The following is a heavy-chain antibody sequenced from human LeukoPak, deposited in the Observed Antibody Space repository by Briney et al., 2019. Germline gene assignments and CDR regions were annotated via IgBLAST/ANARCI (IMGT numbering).Heavy chain of an antibody. CDR1: GFTFSSYA. CDR3: ARGPKRGSDVLLWFGELLKLADYYYGMDV. V-gene: IGHV3-30-3*01. Sequence: PGGSLRLSCAASGFTFSSYAMHWVRQAPGKGLEWVAVISYDGSNKYYADSVKGRFTISRDNSKNTLYLQMNSLRAEDTAVYYCARGPKRGSDVLLWFGELLKLADYYYGMDVWGQGTTVTVSS. D-gene: IGHD3-10*01. CDR2: ISYDGSNK. J-gene: IGHJ6*02.